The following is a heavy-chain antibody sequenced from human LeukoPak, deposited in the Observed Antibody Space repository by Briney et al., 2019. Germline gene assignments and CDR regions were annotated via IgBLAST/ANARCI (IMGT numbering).Heavy chain of an antibody. CDR2: INHSGST. D-gene: IGHD3-22*01. V-gene: IGHV4-34*01. Sequence: SETLSLTCAVYGGSFSGYYWSWIRQPPGKGLEWIGEINHSGSTNYNPSLKSRVTTSVDTSKNQFSLKLSSVTAADTAVYYCARSPPFTYYYDSSGSGYWGQGTLVTVSS. CDR3: ARSPPFTYYYDSSGSGY. CDR1: GGSFSGYY. J-gene: IGHJ4*02.